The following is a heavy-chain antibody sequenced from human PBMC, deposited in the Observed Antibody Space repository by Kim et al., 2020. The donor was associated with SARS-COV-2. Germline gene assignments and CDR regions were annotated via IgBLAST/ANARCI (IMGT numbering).Heavy chain of an antibody. CDR3: ASNSIVATITRGYYYGMDV. CDR1: GYTFTSYY. CDR2: INPSGGST. D-gene: IGHD5-12*01. Sequence: ASVKVSCKASGYTFTSYYMHWVRQAPGQGLEWMGIINPSGGSTSYAQKFQGRVTMTRDTSTSTVYMELSSLRSEDTAVYYCASNSIVATITRGYYYGMDVWGHGTTVTVSS. J-gene: IGHJ6*02. V-gene: IGHV1-46*01.